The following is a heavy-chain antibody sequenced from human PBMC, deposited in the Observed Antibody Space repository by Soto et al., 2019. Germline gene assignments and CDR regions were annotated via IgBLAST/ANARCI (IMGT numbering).Heavy chain of an antibody. CDR3: TTGTPSAMIVVVINPNYAFDI. V-gene: IGHV3-15*01. CDR2: IKSKTDGGTT. J-gene: IGHJ3*02. CDR1: GFTFSNAW. Sequence: GGSLRLSCAASGFTFSNAWMSWVRQAPGKGLEWVGRIKSKTDGGTTDYAAPVKGRFTISRDDSKNTLYLQMNSLKTEDTAVYYCTTGTPSAMIVVVINPNYAFDIWGQGTMVTVSS. D-gene: IGHD3-22*01.